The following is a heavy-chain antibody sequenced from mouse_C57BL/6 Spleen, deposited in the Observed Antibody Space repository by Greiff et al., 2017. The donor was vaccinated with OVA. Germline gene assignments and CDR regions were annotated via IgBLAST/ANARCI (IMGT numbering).Heavy chain of an antibody. CDR3: ARCTYDYDVAMDY. CDR2: IRNKANGYTT. J-gene: IGHJ4*01. Sequence: EVQRVESGGGLVQPGGSLSLSCAASGFTFTDYYISWVRQPPGKALEWLGFIRNKANGYTTEYRASVKGRFTISRDNSQSILYLQMNARSAEDSATEYCARCTYDYDVAMDYWGQGTSVTVSS. D-gene: IGHD2-4*01. V-gene: IGHV7-3*01. CDR1: GFTFTDYY.